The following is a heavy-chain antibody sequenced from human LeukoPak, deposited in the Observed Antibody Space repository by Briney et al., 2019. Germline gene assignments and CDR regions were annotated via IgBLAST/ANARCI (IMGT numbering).Heavy chain of an antibody. V-gene: IGHV3-48*03. Sequence: HPGGSLRLSCAASGFTFSSYEMNWVRQAPGKGLEWVSYISSSGSTIYYADSVKGRFTISRDNSKNTLYLQMNSLRAEDTAIYYCARDERLLSFLKWGQGTLVTVSS. CDR3: ARDERLLSFLK. CDR2: ISSSGSTI. D-gene: IGHD3-3*01. J-gene: IGHJ4*02. CDR1: GFTFSSYE.